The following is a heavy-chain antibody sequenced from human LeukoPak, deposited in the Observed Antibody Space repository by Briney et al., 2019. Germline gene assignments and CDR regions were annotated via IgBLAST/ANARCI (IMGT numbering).Heavy chain of an antibody. CDR3: ARLGGSGGLSVDY. CDR1: GFTFSKYG. CDR2: IWLDGSHE. D-gene: IGHD3-10*01. V-gene: IGHV3-33*01. Sequence: GGSLRLSCAASGFTFSKYGMHWVRQAPGKGLEWVAIIWLDGSHEYYADSVKGRFTVSRDNSKNTLYLQMNSLRVEDTAVYYCARLGGSGGLSVDYWGQGTLVTVSS. J-gene: IGHJ4*02.